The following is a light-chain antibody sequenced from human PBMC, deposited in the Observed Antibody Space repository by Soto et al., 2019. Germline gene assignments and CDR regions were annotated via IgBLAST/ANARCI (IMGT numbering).Light chain of an antibody. CDR2: DAS. V-gene: IGKV3-20*01. Sequence: EVVLTQSPATLSLSPGERATLSCRASQSVSGYLAWFQQKPGQAPRLLIYDASIRAFGIPDRFSGSGSGTDFTLTISRLEPEDFAVYYCQQYGSSPWTFGQGTKVDIK. CDR1: QSVSGY. J-gene: IGKJ1*01. CDR3: QQYGSSPWT.